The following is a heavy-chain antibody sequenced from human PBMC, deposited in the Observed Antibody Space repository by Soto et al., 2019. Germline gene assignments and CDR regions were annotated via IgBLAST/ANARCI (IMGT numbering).Heavy chain of an antibody. CDR2: IYWEDDK. CDR3: AHRVLRTVFGLVTTTAIYFDF. Sequence: QITLNESGPTQVKPRQTLTLTCTFSGFSLTTSGVGVGWIRQSPGKAPEWLALIYWEDDKRYSPSLKSRPTTTKDTSKNQVVLTMADLDPADTATYYCAHRVLRTVFGLVTTTAIYFDFWGQGTPVAVSS. CDR1: GFSLTTSGVG. J-gene: IGHJ4*02. V-gene: IGHV2-5*02. D-gene: IGHD3-3*01.